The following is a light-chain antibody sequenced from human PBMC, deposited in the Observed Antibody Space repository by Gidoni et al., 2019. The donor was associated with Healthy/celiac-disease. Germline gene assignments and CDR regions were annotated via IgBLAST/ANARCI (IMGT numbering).Light chain of an antibody. Sequence: IQTAQSPSSVSASVGDRVTITCRASQGISSWLAWYQQKPGKAPKLLIYAASSLQSGVPSRVSGSGSGTGFTLTISSLQPGDFATYYCQQAHIFPFTFGGGTKVEIK. J-gene: IGKJ4*02. CDR2: AAS. CDR3: QQAHIFPFT. CDR1: QGISSW. V-gene: IGKV1-12*01.